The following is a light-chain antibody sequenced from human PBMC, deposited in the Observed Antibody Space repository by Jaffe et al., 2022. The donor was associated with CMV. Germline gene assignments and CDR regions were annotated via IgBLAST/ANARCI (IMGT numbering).Light chain of an antibody. CDR3: QVWDSGSDQWV. CDR2: YDS. Sequence: YVLTQPPSVSVAPGETARATCGGNNIGSKSVNWYRHKPGQAPVLVMFYDSDRPSGIPERFSGSNSDNTATLTISRVEAGDEADYYCQVWDSGSDQWVFGGGTKLTVL. CDR1: NIGSKS. J-gene: IGLJ3*02. V-gene: IGLV3-21*04.